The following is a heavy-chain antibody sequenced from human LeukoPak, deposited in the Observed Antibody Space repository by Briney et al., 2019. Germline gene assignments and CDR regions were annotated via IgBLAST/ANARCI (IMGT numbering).Heavy chain of an antibody. CDR2: IKSKTDGGTT. Sequence: GESLKISCAASGFTFSNAWMSWVRQAPGKGLEWVGRIKSKTDGGTTDYAAPVKGRFTMSRDDSKNTLYLQMNSLKTEDTAVYYCTTDLYYDSSGYYYGGFNAFDIWGQGTMVTVSS. V-gene: IGHV3-15*01. CDR1: GFTFSNAW. J-gene: IGHJ3*02. D-gene: IGHD3-22*01. CDR3: TTDLYYDSSGYYYGGFNAFDI.